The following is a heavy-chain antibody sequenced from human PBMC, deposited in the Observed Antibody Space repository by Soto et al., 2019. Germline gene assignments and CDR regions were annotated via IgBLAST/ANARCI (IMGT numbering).Heavy chain of an antibody. CDR2: INHSGST. CDR1: GGSFSGYY. J-gene: IGHJ6*02. V-gene: IGHV4-34*01. CDR3: ARGRKQLRYYYYYGMDV. Sequence: PETLSLTCAVYGGSFSGYYWSWIRQPPGKGLEWIGEINHSGSTNYNPSLKSRVTISVDTSKNQFSLKLSSVTAADTAVYYCARGRKQLRYYYYYGMDVWGQGTTVTVSS. D-gene: IGHD6-6*01.